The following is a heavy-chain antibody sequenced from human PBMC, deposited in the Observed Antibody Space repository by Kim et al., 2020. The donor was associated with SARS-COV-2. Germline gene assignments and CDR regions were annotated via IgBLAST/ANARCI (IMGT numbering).Heavy chain of an antibody. V-gene: IGHV4-4*02. D-gene: IGHD6-19*01. CDR2: IYHSGST. J-gene: IGHJ5*02. Sequence: SETLSLTCAVSGGSISSSNWWSWVRQPRGKGLEWIGVIYHSGSTNYKPSLKSRVTISVDKSKNQFSLKLSSVTAADTAVYYCAISERHWFEPWGQGTLVTVSS. CDR1: GGSISSSNW. CDR3: AISERHWFEP.